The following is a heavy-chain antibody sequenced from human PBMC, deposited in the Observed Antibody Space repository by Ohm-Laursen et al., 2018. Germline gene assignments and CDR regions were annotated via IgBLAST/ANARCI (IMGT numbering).Heavy chain of an antibody. V-gene: IGHV4-38-2*02. CDR1: GYSISSGYF. D-gene: IGHD1-1*01. J-gene: IGHJ4*02. CDR2: IHYTGPT. Sequence: SDTLSLTCAASGYSISSGYFWDWIRQPPGKGLEWIGSIHYTGPTYYNPSLKSRFTISIDTSKNKFSLKLSCVTATDTALYYCARDLYWSVDYWGQGTLVTVSS. CDR3: ARDLYWSVDY.